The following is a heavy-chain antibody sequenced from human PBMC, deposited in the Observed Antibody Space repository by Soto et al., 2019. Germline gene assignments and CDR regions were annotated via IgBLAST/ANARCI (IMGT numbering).Heavy chain of an antibody. CDR1: GFSFSTSGVG. CDR2: IYWSGDE. CDR3: ARGLATLPVFAFDV. D-gene: IGHD6-6*01. J-gene: IGHJ3*01. V-gene: IGHV2-5*01. Sequence: QMTLKESGPTLVKPTQTLTLTCSFSGFSFSTSGVGVGWVRQPPGKALEWLALIYWSGDEHYRPSLKSRLTISKDTSKNQVVLIMTSMDPVYTATYYCARGLATLPVFAFDVWGQGTTVTVSS.